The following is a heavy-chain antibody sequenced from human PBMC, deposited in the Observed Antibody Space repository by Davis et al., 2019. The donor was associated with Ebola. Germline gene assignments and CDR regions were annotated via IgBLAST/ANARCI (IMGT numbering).Heavy chain of an antibody. D-gene: IGHD3-16*01. CDR1: GFTFSSYS. J-gene: IGHJ6*02. CDR2: ISSSSSYI. V-gene: IGHV3-21*01. Sequence: GGSLRLSCAASGFTFSSYSMNWVRQAPGTGLEWVSSISSSSSYIYYADSVKGRFTISRDNAKNSLYLQMNSLRAEDTAVYYCARDRPLDFFFGDYYGMDVWGQGTTVTVSS. CDR3: ARDRPLDFFFGDYYGMDV.